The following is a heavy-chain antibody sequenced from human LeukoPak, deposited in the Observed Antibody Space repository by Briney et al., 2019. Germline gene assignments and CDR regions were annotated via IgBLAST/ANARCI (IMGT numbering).Heavy chain of an antibody. J-gene: IGHJ5*02. CDR2: ISAYNGNT. CDR1: GYTFTSCG. D-gene: IGHD3-9*01. V-gene: IGHV1-18*01. CDR3: ARVLRYFDRKNWFDP. Sequence: GASVKVSCKASGYTFTSCGISWVRQAPGQGLEWMGWISAYNGNTNYAQKLQGRVTMTTDTSTSTAYMELRSLRSDDTAVYYCARVLRYFDRKNWFDPWGQGTLVTVSS.